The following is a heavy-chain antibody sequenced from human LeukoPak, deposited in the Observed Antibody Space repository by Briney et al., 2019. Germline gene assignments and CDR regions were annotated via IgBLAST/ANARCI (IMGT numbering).Heavy chain of an antibody. D-gene: IGHD1-1*01. CDR1: GFPFGSHA. CDR3: AKDWYRAFDI. V-gene: IGHV3-23*01. CDR2: ISSSGTSK. J-gene: IGHJ3*02. Sequence: GGSLRLSCAASGFPFGSHAMKWVRQAPGKGLEWVSVISSSGTSKYYIDSVEDRFTISRDNSKNTLYLQMNSLRAEDTAVYYCAKDWYRAFDIWGQGTMVTVSS.